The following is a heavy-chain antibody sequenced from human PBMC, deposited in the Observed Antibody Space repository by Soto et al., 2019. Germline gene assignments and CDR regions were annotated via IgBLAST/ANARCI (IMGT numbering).Heavy chain of an antibody. V-gene: IGHV4-31*03. CDR1: GGSISSGGYY. CDR2: IYYSGST. CDR3: ARERAPLRSRDNWFDP. D-gene: IGHD3-3*01. Sequence: SETLFLTCTVSGGSISSGGYYWSWIRQHPGKGLEWIGYIYYSGSTYYNPSLKSRVTISVDTSKNQFSLKLSSVTAADTAVYYCARERAPLRSRDNWFDPWGQGTLVTVSS. J-gene: IGHJ5*02.